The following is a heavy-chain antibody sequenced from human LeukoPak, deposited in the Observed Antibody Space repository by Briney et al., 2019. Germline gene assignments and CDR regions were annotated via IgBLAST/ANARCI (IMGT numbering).Heavy chain of an antibody. CDR2: XYXSGST. J-gene: IGHJ6*02. CDR3: AREVGTVTQNPYYYYGMDV. Sequence: TXSGGSISSGGYYWSWIRQHPGKGLEWXGYXYXSGSTYYNPSLKSRVTISVDTSKNQFSLKLSSVTAADTAVYYCAREVGTVTQNPYYYYGMDVWGQGTTVTVSS. V-gene: IGHV4-31*03. D-gene: IGHD4-11*01. CDR1: GGSISSGGYY.